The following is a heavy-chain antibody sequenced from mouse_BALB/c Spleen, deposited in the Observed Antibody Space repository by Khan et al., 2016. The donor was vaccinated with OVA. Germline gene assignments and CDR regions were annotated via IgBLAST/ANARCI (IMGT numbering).Heavy chain of an antibody. CDR1: GYSFTNYV. V-gene: IGHV9-3-1*01. CDR3: ARSNRDFDY. D-gene: IGHD2-5*01. J-gene: IGHJ2*01. Sequence: QIQLVQSGPELKKPGETVKISCKASGYSFTNYVMNWVKQAPGKGLKWMGWINTYIGEPTYSDDFKGRFAFSLETSASTAYLQINNLKNEDTATYFCARSNRDFDYGGQDTTLTVSS. CDR2: INTYIGEP.